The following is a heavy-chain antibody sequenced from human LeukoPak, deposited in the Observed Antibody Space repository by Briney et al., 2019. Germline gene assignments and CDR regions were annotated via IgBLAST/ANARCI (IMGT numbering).Heavy chain of an antibody. J-gene: IGHJ4*02. CDR3: AKGNNSLSFNFGY. D-gene: IGHD2/OR15-2a*01. CDR1: GFTFRDFS. Sequence: GGSLRLSCAASGFTFRDFSMHWVRQAPGKGLEWVSLVSGDGGVTHYADSVKGRFTISRDNSKNSLYLQMSSLRVEDTAFYYCAKGNNSLSFNFGYWGQGTLVTVSS. CDR2: VSGDGGVT. V-gene: IGHV3-43*02.